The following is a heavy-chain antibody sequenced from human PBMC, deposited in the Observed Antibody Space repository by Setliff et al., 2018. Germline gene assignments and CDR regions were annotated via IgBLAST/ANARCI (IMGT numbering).Heavy chain of an antibody. CDR1: EYTLSKYY. Sequence: ASVKVSCKASEYTLSKYYMHWVRQAPGQGLEWMGIINPSGGLTKYAQKFQGRVTMTSDTSTNTVYLEVSSLRSEDTAVYFCARDRFYNSWSGTSITAPHDAFDIWGQGTMVTVSS. V-gene: IGHV1-46*03. D-gene: IGHD3-3*01. CDR3: ARDRFYNSWSGTSITAPHDAFDI. CDR2: INPSGGLT. J-gene: IGHJ3*02.